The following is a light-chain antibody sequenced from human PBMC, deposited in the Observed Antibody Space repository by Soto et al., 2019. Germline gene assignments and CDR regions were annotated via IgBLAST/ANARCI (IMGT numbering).Light chain of an antibody. V-gene: IGLV1-44*01. CDR3: AAWDDTLKRYV. CDR1: SSNIASNT. J-gene: IGLJ1*01. CDR2: YNN. Sequence: QSVLTQPPSASETPGQPVSISCSGSSSNIASNTVNWYQHLPGTAPKLLIYYNNQRPSGVPDRFSGSKSGTSASLAISGLQSEDESDYYCAAWDDTLKRYVFGTGTKVTVL.